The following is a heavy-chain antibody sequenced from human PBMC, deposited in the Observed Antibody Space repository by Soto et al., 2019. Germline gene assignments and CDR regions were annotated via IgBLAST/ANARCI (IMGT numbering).Heavy chain of an antibody. Sequence: PSETLSLTCSVYGGSFSGYYWSWIRQPPGKGLEWIGEINHSGSTNYNPSLKSRVTISVDTSKNQFSLKLSSVTAADTAVYYCARGRPLGGYWGQGNLVTVSS. V-gene: IGHV4-34*01. CDR3: ARGRPLGGY. D-gene: IGHD2-15*01. CDR2: INHSGST. CDR1: GGSFSGYY. J-gene: IGHJ4*02.